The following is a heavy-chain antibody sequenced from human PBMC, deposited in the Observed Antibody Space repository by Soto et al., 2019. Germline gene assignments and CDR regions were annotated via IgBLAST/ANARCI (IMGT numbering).Heavy chain of an antibody. CDR1: GFTFSSYW. D-gene: IGHD2-15*01. J-gene: IGHJ6*03. Sequence: GGSLRLSCAASGFTFSSYWMHWVRQAPGKGLVWVSRINSDGSSTSYADSVKGRFTISRDNAKNTLYLQMNSLRAEDTAVYYCSGGYRAYYMDVWGKGTTVTVSS. V-gene: IGHV3-74*01. CDR3: SGGYRAYYMDV. CDR2: INSDGSST.